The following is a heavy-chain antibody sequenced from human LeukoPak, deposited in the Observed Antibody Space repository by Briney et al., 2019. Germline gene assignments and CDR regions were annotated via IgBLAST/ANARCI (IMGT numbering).Heavy chain of an antibody. J-gene: IGHJ4*02. CDR3: AEFGSAGAYDY. Sequence: SETLSLTCAVYGGSFSGYYWSWIRQPPGKGLEWIGEINHSGSTNYNPSLKSRVTISVDTSKNQFSLKLSSVTAADTAVYYCAEFGSAGAYDYWGQGTLVTVSS. CDR2: INHSGST. CDR1: GGSFSGYY. V-gene: IGHV4-34*01. D-gene: IGHD1-26*01.